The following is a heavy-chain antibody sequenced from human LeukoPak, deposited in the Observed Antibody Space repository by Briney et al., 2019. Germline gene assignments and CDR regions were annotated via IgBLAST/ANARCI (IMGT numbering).Heavy chain of an antibody. J-gene: IGHJ4*02. CDR3: ARVADGTIPRSFDY. D-gene: IGHD2-21*01. Sequence: GGSLRLSCAASGFTFSSYAMSWVRQAPGKGLEWVSAISGSGGSTYYADSVKGRFTISRDNSRNTLLLQMNSLRAEDTAVYYCARVADGTIPRSFDYWGQGTLVTVSS. CDR2: ISGSGGST. CDR1: GFTFSSYA. V-gene: IGHV3-23*01.